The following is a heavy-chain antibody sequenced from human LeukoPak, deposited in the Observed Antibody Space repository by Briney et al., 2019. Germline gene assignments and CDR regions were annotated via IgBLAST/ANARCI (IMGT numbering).Heavy chain of an antibody. CDR2: MNPNSGNT. J-gene: IGHJ6*02. CDR1: GYTFTSYD. CDR3: ARTSRMGSSWYGDYYYGMDV. D-gene: IGHD6-13*01. V-gene: IGHV1-8*01. Sequence: ASVKLSCKASGYTFTSYDINWVRQATGQGLEWLGWMNPNSGNTGYAQKFQGRVTMTRNTSISTAYMELSSLRSEDTAVYYCARTSRMGSSWYGDYYYGMDVWGQGTTVTVSS.